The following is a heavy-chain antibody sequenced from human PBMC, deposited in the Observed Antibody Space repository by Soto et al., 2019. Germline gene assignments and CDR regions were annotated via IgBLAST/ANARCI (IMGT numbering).Heavy chain of an antibody. V-gene: IGHV4-30-4*01. CDR2: IYYSGST. CDR1: GGSISSGDYY. J-gene: IGHJ4*02. D-gene: IGHD3-9*01. CDR3: SRERQYFDIFTGYSFFDY. Sequence: SETLSLTCTVPGGSISSGDYYWSWIRQPPGKGLEWIGYIYYSGSTYYNPSLKSRVTISVDTSKNQFSLKPSSVTAADTAVYYCSRERQYFDIFTGYSFFDYWGQGTLVTVSS.